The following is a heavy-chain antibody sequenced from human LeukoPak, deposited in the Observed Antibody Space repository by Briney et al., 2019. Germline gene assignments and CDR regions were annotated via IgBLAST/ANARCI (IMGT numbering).Heavy chain of an antibody. CDR1: GVSISSGDSY. V-gene: IGHV4-31*03. J-gene: IGHJ4*02. D-gene: IGHD3-22*01. CDR3: ARDRIDSSGYYSFDC. Sequence: SETLSLTCTVSGVSISSGDSYWSRIRQHPGKGLEWIGYIDYSGSTYYNPSLKSRVVISVDTSKNQFSLNLSSVTATDTAVYYCARDRIDSSGYYSFDCWGQGTLVTVSS. CDR2: IDYSGST.